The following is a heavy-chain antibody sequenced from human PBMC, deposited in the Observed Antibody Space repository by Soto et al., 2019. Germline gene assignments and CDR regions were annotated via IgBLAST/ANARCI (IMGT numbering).Heavy chain of an antibody. Sequence: QVQLVQSGAEVKKPGASVKVSCKASGYTFTSYDINWVRQATGQGLEWMGWMNPNSGNTVYAPKFQDRVTTTRNTSITTAYMELGSLRSEDTALSSCATKKVGAFDYWGQGTLVTVSS. CDR2: MNPNSGNT. CDR3: ATKKVGAFDY. V-gene: IGHV1-8*01. CDR1: GYTFTSYD. J-gene: IGHJ4*02. D-gene: IGHD1-26*01.